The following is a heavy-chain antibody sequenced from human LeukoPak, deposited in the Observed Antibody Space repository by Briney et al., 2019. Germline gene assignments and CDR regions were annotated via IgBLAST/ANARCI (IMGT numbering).Heavy chain of an antibody. J-gene: IGHJ2*01. CDR3: AREGWDL. CDR2: VYYSGST. V-gene: IGHV4-61*08. CDR1: GASLNSGGYY. D-gene: IGHD2-15*01. Sequence: SETLSLTCTVSGASLNSGGYYWNWIRQPPGKEPEWIGYVYYSGSTNYNRFLKSRVTISVDTSKHQFSLKRTSVTAADTAVYYCAREGWDLWGRGTLVTVSS.